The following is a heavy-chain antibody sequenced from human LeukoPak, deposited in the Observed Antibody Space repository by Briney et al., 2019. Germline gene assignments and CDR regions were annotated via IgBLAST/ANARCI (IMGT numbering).Heavy chain of an antibody. CDR2: IYHSGSA. D-gene: IGHD3-10*01. Sequence: KPSETLSLTCAVSGYSISSGYYWGWIRQPPGKGLEWIGSIYHSGSAYYNPSLKSRVTISVDTSKNQFSLKLSSATAADTAVYYCARQGGEVTIYFDYWGQGTLVTVSS. CDR3: ARQGGEVTIYFDY. V-gene: IGHV4-38-2*01. J-gene: IGHJ4*02. CDR1: GYSISSGYY.